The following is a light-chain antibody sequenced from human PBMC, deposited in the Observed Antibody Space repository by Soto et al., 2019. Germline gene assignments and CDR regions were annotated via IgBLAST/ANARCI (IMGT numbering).Light chain of an antibody. CDR2: GAS. V-gene: IGKV3-20*01. CDR1: QSVSSSY. Sequence: EIVLTQSPGTLSLSPGERATLSYSASQSVSSSYLAWYQQKPGQAPRLLIYGASSRATGIPDRFSGSGSGTDFTLTISRLEPEDFAVYYCHQYHSPPQTFGQGTKVDI. CDR3: HQYHSPPQT. J-gene: IGKJ2*01.